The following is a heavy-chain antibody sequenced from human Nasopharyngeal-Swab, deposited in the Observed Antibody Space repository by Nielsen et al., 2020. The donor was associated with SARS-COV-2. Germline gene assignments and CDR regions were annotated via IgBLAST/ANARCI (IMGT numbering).Heavy chain of an antibody. D-gene: IGHD6-19*01. CDR1: GFTFSYYA. V-gene: IGHV3-30-3*01. J-gene: IGHJ4*02. CDR3: ARDQEHWLVPLDY. Sequence: GSLKISCAASGFTFSYYAMHWVRQAPGKGLEWVAVISYDGSNKYYADSVKGRFTISRDNSKNTLYLQMNSLRAEDTAVYYCARDQEHWLVPLDYWGQGTLVTVSS. CDR2: ISYDGSNK.